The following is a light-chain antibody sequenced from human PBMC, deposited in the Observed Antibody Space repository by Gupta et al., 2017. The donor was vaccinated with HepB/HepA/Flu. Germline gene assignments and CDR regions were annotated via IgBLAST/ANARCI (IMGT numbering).Light chain of an antibody. J-gene: IGKJ2*01. Sequence: EIVLTQSPGTLSLSPGERATLSCKTSQSVSSTFLAWYRKKPGQAPRLLIPAASNRANGITDRCSGSGDGTDFALTINIREPEDFAVYYCQQEGTDPPLHTLGEGTKMEIK. CDR1: QSVSSTF. CDR3: QQEGTDPPLHT. CDR2: AAS. V-gene: IGKV3-20*01.